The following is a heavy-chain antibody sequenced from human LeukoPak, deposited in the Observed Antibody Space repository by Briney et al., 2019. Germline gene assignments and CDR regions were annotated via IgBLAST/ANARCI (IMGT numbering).Heavy chain of an antibody. Sequence: GGSLRPSCAASGFTFSSYGMHWVRQAPGKGLEWVAFIRYDGSNKYCADSVKGRFTISRDNSKNTLYLQMNSLRAEDTAVYYCANIDGGWHGPLAPPPSSNYWGQGTLVTVSS. CDR1: GFTFSSYG. J-gene: IGHJ4*02. CDR2: IRYDGSNK. D-gene: IGHD6-19*01. CDR3: ANIDGGWHGPLAPPPSSNY. V-gene: IGHV3-30*02.